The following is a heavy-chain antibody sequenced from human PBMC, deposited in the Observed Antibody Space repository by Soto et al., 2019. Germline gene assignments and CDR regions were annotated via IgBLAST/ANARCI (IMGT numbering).Heavy chain of an antibody. Sequence: QVQLQESGPGLVKPSETLSLTCTVSGGSVSSASYYWSWIRQPPGKGLEWIGYIDSTGTTNYDPSLKSRIAISLDTSKNQFSLNLMSVTAADTAVYYCGRTLRGQSYRGRDYWGQGTLVTVSS. V-gene: IGHV4-61*01. CDR1: GGSVSSASYY. CDR2: IDSTGTT. CDR3: GRTLRGQSYRGRDY. D-gene: IGHD1-26*01. J-gene: IGHJ4*01.